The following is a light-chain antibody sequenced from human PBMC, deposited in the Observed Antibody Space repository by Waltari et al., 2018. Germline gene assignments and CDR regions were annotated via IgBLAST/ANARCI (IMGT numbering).Light chain of an antibody. J-gene: IGLJ2*01. CDR2: SDG. V-gene: IGLV1-36*01. CDR1: RSNIGNNA. CDR3: ASWDDDLSGVV. Sequence: QSVLTQPPSVSEAPRQRVTIPCSGIRSNIGNNAVNWYKQFPGRAPKLLIYSDGLLPSGVSDRFSGSKSGTSASLAISGLQSEDEAYYYCASWDDDLSGVVFGGGTKLTVL.